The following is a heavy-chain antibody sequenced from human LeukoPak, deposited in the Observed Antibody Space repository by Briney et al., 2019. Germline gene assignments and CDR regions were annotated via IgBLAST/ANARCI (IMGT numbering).Heavy chain of an antibody. CDR3: ARDLVGGWDIVVVPAATDY. V-gene: IGHV1-18*01. Sequence: ASVKVPCKASGYTFTSYGISWVRQAPGQGLEWMGWISAYNGNTNYAQKLQGRVTMTTDTSTSTAYMELRSLRSDDTAVYYCARDLVGGWDIVVVPAATDYWGQGTLVTVSS. CDR2: ISAYNGNT. D-gene: IGHD2-2*01. CDR1: GYTFTSYG. J-gene: IGHJ4*02.